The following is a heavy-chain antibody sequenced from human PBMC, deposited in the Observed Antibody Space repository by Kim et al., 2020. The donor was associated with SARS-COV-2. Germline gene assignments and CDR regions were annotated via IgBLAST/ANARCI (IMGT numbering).Heavy chain of an antibody. Sequence: THYADCVKGRLIISRDNSRGTLSLQINNMRAEDTAIYYCAAWIGAHFDCWGQGTQVTVSS. CDR2: T. D-gene: IGHD3-10*01. V-gene: IGHV3-23*01. J-gene: IGHJ4*02. CDR3: AAWIGAHFDC.